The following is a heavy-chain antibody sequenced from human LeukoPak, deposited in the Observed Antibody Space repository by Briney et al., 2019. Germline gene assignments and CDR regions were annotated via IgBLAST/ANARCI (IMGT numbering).Heavy chain of an antibody. CDR1: GFTFSSYA. CDR2: ISYDGSNK. CDR3: ARELFPSMVGGSYLPSDY. Sequence: GRSLRLSCAASGFTFSSYAMHWVRQARGKGLDWVAVISYDGSNKYYADSVKGRFTISRDNSKNTLYLQMNSLRAEDTAVYYCARELFPSMVGGSYLPSDYWGQGTLVTVSS. D-gene: IGHD1-26*01. V-gene: IGHV3-30-3*01. J-gene: IGHJ4*02.